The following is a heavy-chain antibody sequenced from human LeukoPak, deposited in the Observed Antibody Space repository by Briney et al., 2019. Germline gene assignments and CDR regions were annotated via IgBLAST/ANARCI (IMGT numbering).Heavy chain of an antibody. CDR1: GYTFTSYG. D-gene: IGHD5-24*01. CDR3: ARPQEEDGYNYNWAFDY. J-gene: IGHJ4*02. V-gene: IGHV1-18*01. Sequence: GASVKVSCKASGYTFTSYGISWVRRAPGQGLEWMGWISAYNGNTNYAQKLQGRVTMTTDTSTSTAYMELRSLRSDDPAVYYCARPQEEDGYNYNWAFDYWGQGTLVTVSS. CDR2: ISAYNGNT.